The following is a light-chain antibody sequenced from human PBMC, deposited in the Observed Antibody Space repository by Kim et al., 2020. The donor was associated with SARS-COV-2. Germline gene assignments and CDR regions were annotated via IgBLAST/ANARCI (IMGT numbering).Light chain of an antibody. CDR2: KAS. J-gene: IGKJ3*01. CDR3: QQYNSYPFT. V-gene: IGKV1-5*03. Sequence: ASVGDRCTITCRASQSISSWLAWYQQKPGKAPKLLIYKASSLESGVPSRFSGSGSGTEFTLTISSLQPDDFATYYCQQYNSYPFTFGPGTKVDIK. CDR1: QSISSW.